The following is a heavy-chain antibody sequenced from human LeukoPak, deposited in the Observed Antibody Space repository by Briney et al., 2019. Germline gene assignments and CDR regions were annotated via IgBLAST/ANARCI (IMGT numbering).Heavy chain of an antibody. Sequence: PGGSLRLSCAASGFTFSSYAMSWVRQAPGKGLEWVSAIRGSGGSTYYADSVKGRFTISRDNSKNTLYLQMNSLRAEDTAVYYCAKDLLYYDSSGYYYFDYWGQGTLVTVSS. V-gene: IGHV3-23*01. J-gene: IGHJ4*02. D-gene: IGHD3-22*01. CDR2: IRGSGGST. CDR3: AKDLLYYDSSGYYYFDY. CDR1: GFTFSSYA.